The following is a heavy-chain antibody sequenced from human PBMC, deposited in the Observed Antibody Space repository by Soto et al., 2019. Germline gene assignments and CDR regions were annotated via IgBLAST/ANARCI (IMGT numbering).Heavy chain of an antibody. CDR2: IYYSGST. D-gene: IGHD2-2*01. CDR1: GGSISSGDYY. CDR3: ARVTRYCSSTSCYWFDP. J-gene: IGHJ5*02. V-gene: IGHV4-30-4*01. Sequence: SETLSLTCTVSGGSISSGDYYWSWIRQPPGKGLERIGYIYYSGSTYYNPSLKSRVTISVDTSKNQFSLKLSSVTAADTAVYYCARVTRYCSSTSCYWFDPWGQGTLVTVSS.